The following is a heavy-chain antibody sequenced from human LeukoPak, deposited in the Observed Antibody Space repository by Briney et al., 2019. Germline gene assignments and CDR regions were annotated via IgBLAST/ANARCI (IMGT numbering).Heavy chain of an antibody. D-gene: IGHD2-15*01. J-gene: IGHJ4*02. CDR3: AKDRFQVVVAATRYFDY. Sequence: GGSLRLSCAASGFTFSSYAMSWVRQAPGKGLEWVSAISGSGGSTYYADSVKGRFTISRDNSKNTLYLQMNSLRAEVTAVYYCAKDRFQVVVAATRYFDYWGQGTLVTVSS. CDR2: ISGSGGST. V-gene: IGHV3-23*01. CDR1: GFTFSSYA.